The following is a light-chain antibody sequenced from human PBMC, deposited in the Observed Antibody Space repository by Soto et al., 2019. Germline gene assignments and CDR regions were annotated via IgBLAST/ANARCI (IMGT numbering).Light chain of an antibody. J-gene: IGLJ2*01. V-gene: IGLV2-14*01. CDR1: SSDVGAYNY. CDR2: DVT. CDR3: TSYTISSEVV. Sequence: QSALTQPASVSGSPGQSITISCTGTSSDVGAYNYVSWYQQHQGKAPKLMIYDVTNRPSGVSDRFSGSKSGNTASLTISGLQAEDEADYYCTSYTISSEVVFGGGTKLTVL.